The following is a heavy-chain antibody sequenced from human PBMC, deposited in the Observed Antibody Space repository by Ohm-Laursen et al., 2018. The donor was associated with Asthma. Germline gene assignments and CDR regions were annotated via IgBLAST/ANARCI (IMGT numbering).Heavy chain of an antibody. D-gene: IGHD3-10*01. CDR1: GFTFSSYG. CDR3: ASYKGGYNHYGMDV. V-gene: IGHV3-NL1*01. CDR2: VYYGGST. Sequence: SLRLSCAASGFTFSSYGMHWVRQAPGKGLEWVSVVYYGGSTFYADSVKGRFTISRDNSKNTLDLQMSSLRAEDTAVYYCASYKGGYNHYGMDVWGQGTTVTVS. J-gene: IGHJ6*02.